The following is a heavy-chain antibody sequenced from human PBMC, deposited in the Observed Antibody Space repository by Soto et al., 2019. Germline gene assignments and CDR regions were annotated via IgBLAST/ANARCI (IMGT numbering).Heavy chain of an antibody. CDR2: IYYSGST. CDR1: GGSISSSSYY. D-gene: IGHD1-20*01. V-gene: IGHV4-39*01. J-gene: IGHJ4*02. Sequence: PSETLSLTCTVSGGSISSSSYYWGWIRQPPGKGLEWIGSIYYSGSTYYNPSLKSRVTISVDTSKNQFSLKLSSVTAADTAVYYCASQRYNWNDGPRVSFYYWGQGTLVTVSS. CDR3: ASQRYNWNDGPRVSFYY.